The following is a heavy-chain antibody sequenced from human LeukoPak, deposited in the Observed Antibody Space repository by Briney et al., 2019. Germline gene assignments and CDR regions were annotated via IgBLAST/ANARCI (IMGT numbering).Heavy chain of an antibody. J-gene: IGHJ4*02. CDR1: GFTFSSYS. D-gene: IGHD1-20*01. CDR2: ISSSSSYI. CDR3: ARDYLQCNWNDGDY. Sequence: KPGGSLRLSCAASGFTFSSYSMNWVRQAPGKGLEWVSSISSSSSYIYYADSVKGRFTISRDNAKNSLYLQMNSLRAEDTAVYYCARDYLQCNWNDGDYWGQGTLVTVSS. V-gene: IGHV3-21*01.